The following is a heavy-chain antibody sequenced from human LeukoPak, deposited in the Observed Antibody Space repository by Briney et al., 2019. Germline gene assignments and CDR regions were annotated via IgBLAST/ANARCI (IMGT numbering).Heavy chain of an antibody. CDR1: GYTFTSYD. J-gene: IGHJ4*02. Sequence: ASVKVSCKASGYTFTSYDINWVRQATGQGLEWMGWMNPNSGNTGYAQKFQGRVTMTRNTSISTAYMELSSLRPEDTAVYYCARGRSAYSSGWYHGRPSEDYWGQGTLVTVSS. CDR3: ARGRSAYSSGWYHGRPSEDY. CDR2: MNPNSGNT. D-gene: IGHD6-19*01. V-gene: IGHV1-8*01.